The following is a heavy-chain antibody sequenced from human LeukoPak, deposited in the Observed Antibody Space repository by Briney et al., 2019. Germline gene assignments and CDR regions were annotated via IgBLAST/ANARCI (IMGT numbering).Heavy chain of an antibody. Sequence: ASVKVSCKASGYTFTNYGITWVRQAPGQGLEWMGWISPNNGDTNYAQKLQGRVTMTTDTSTSTAYMELRSLRSDDTAVYYCARDGISRFLGPYYSDYWGQGTLVTVSS. V-gene: IGHV1-18*01. CDR1: GYTFTNYG. J-gene: IGHJ4*02. CDR2: ISPNNGDT. D-gene: IGHD3-3*01. CDR3: ARDGISRFLGPYYSDY.